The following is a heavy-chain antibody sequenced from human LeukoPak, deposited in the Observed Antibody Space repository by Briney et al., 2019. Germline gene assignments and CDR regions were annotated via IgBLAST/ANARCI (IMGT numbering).Heavy chain of an antibody. CDR3: ARVPRWYVIDY. J-gene: IGHJ4*02. CDR1: GFSHGTFA. V-gene: IGHV3-23*01. D-gene: IGHD4-23*01. Sequence: GGSLRLSCAASGFSHGTFATSWVRQARGKGLVWGSRIIERGNEKHYAHALKGRVNLSRDDFKDTLYLQINSLRAEDTAVYYCARVPRWYVIDYWGEGALVTVSP. CDR2: IIERGNEK.